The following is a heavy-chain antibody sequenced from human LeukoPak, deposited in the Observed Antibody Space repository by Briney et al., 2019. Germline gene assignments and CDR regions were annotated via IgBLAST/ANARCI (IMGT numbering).Heavy chain of an antibody. CDR1: GFTVSSDY. Sequence: SGGSLRLSCAASGFTVSSDYMSWVRQAPGKGLEWVSVIYSGGSTYYADSVKGRFTISRDNSKNTLYLQMNSLRAEDTAVYYCARGPVRGVIQLWGQGTLVTVSS. CDR3: ARGPVRGVIQL. J-gene: IGHJ4*02. D-gene: IGHD3-10*01. CDR2: IYSGGST. V-gene: IGHV3-53*01.